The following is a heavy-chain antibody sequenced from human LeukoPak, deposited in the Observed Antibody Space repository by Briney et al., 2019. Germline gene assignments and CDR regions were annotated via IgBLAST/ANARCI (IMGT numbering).Heavy chain of an antibody. V-gene: IGHV3-23*01. CDR3: AKAHYCTNGVCSYYYYYYMDV. CDR1: RFTFSSYA. Sequence: PGGALRLSCAASRFTFSSYAMSWVREAPGRGLEWVSAISGSGGSTYYADSVKGRFTISRDNSKNTLYLQMNSLRAEDTAVYYCAKAHYCTNGVCSYYYYYYMDVWGKGTTVTVSS. CDR2: ISGSGGST. D-gene: IGHD2-8*01. J-gene: IGHJ6*03.